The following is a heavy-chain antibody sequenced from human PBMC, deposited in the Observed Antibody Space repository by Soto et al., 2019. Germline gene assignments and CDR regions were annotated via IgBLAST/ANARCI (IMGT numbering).Heavy chain of an antibody. CDR3: SHGYYQYFNS. CDR2: IRSATDGGTT. CDR1: GVTLTSVW. V-gene: IGHV3-15*07. Sequence: EAQLVESGGGLVEPGGSLRLSCAVSGVTLTSVWRNWIRQAPGKGPEWVGRIRSATDGGTTDYAAPVKGRFTISRHDSENTLYLQMNSLKSEDTAVYYCSHGYYQYFNSWGQGTLVTVSS. J-gene: IGHJ4*02. D-gene: IGHD5-18*01.